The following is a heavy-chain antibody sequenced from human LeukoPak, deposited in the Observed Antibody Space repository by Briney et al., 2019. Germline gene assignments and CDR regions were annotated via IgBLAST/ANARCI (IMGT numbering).Heavy chain of an antibody. Sequence: GGSLRLSCAASGFTVNSNYMNWVRQAPGKGLEWVSVLYSDGRTYYADAVKGRFTISRDTSKNTLYLQVNSLRAEDTAIYYCARGGGYYPIDYWGQGTLVTVSS. J-gene: IGHJ4*02. D-gene: IGHD1-26*01. CDR2: LYSDGRT. CDR1: GFTVNSNY. V-gene: IGHV3-53*01. CDR3: ARGGGYYPIDY.